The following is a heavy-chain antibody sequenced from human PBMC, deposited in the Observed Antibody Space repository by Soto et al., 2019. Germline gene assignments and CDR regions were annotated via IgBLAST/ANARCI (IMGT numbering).Heavy chain of an antibody. CDR2: ISPSGGST. J-gene: IGHJ4*02. Sequence: QVQLVQSGAEVKKPGASVKVSCKASGYTFTSYYMHWVRQAPGQGLEWMGIISPSGGSTTYEQKILGRVRMTRVTSTTTVYSELSSLKSEDTTVYYCARGYCSGGGCYGIDYWGQGTLVTVSS. D-gene: IGHD2-15*01. CDR1: GYTFTSYY. V-gene: IGHV1-46*01. CDR3: ARGYCSGGGCYGIDY.